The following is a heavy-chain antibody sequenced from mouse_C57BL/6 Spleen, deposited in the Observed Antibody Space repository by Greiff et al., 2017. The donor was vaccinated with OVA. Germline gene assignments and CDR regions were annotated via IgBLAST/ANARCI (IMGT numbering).Heavy chain of an antibody. Sequence: QVQLQQSDAELVKPGASVKISCKVSGYTFTDYTIHWMKQRPEQGLEWIGYIYPRDGSTKYNEKFKGKATLTADKSSSTAYMQLNSLTSEDSAVYYCARESLYCSSFAYWGQGTTLTVSA. V-gene: IGHV1-78*01. J-gene: IGHJ2*01. CDR2: IYPRDGST. D-gene: IGHD1-1*01. CDR3: ARESLYCSSFAY. CDR1: GYTFTDYT.